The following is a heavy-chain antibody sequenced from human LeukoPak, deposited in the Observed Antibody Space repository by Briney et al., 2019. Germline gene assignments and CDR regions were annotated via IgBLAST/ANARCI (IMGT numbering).Heavy chain of an antibody. CDR1: GITFSSYG. CDR3: AKGRGFRVWDPWDN. D-gene: IGHD3-16*01. Sequence: GGSLRLSCAASGITFSSYGMSWVRQAPGKGLEWVSSISSTGGTTYYADSVKGRFTISRDNSKNTLFLEMNSLRVEDTAVYYCAKGRGFRVWDPWDNWGQGTLITVSS. J-gene: IGHJ4*02. V-gene: IGHV3-23*01. CDR2: ISSTGGTT.